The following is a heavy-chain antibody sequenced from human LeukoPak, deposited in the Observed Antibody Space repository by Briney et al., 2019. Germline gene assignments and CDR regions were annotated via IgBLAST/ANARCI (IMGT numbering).Heavy chain of an antibody. CDR1: GFTFDDYA. Sequence: GRSLRLSCAASGFTFDDYAMHWVRQAPGKGLEWVSGISWNSGSIGYADSVKGRFTVSSDNAKNFLYLQMNSLRADDTALYYCAKTLGLPFFHLYRMDVWSQGTTVTVSS. D-gene: IGHD3-3*01. CDR3: AKTLGLPFFHLYRMDV. CDR2: ISWNSGSI. J-gene: IGHJ6*02. V-gene: IGHV3-9*01.